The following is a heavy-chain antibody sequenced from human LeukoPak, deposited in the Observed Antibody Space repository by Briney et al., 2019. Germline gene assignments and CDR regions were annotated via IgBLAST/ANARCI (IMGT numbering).Heavy chain of an antibody. V-gene: IGHV4-4*07. D-gene: IGHD6-19*01. J-gene: IGHJ5*02. CDR1: GGSISSYY. CDR2: IYTSGST. CDR3: AREKGIAVAGTLSDWFDP. Sequence: PSETLSLTCTVSGGSISSYYWSCIRQPAGKGLEWIGRIYTSGSTNYNPSLKSRVTMSVDTSKNQFSLKLSSVTAVDTAVYYCAREKGIAVAGTLSDWFDPWGQGTLVTVSS.